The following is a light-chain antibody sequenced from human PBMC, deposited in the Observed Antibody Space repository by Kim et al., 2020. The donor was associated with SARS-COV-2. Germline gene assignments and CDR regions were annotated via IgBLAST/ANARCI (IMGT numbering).Light chain of an antibody. CDR1: QSVSPY. V-gene: IGKV3-11*01. CDR3: QLRTNWLT. J-gene: IGKJ4*01. CDR2: DAS. Sequence: SPGERATLSCRASQSVSPYLAWYQQKPGQAPRLLIYDASKRATGIPARFSGSGSGTDFTLTISSLEPDDFAVYYCQLRTNWLTSGGGTKVDIK.